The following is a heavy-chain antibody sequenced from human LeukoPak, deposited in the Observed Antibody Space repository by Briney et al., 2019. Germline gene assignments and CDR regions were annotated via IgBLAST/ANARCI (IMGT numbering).Heavy chain of an antibody. CDR3: AQARSSDHASDY. J-gene: IGHJ4*02. V-gene: IGHV3-23*01. CDR2: ISGSGGST. D-gene: IGHD2-2*01. Sequence: RGGSLRLSCAASGFTFSSYAMSWVRQAPGKGLEWVSAISGSGGSTYYADSVKGRFTISRDNSKSTLYLQMNRLRAADTALSYCAQARSSDHASDYWGQATLVTVSS. CDR1: GFTFSSYA.